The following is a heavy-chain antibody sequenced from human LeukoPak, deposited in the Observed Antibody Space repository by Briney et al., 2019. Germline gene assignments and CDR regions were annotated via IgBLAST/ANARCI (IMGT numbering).Heavy chain of an antibody. V-gene: IGHV1-8*01. CDR2: MNPNSGNT. Sequence: ASVKVSCKASGYTFTSYDINWVRRATGQGLEWMGWMNPNSGNTGYAQKFQGRVTMTRNTSISTAYMELSSLRSEDTAVYYCASSNARVGATSPLDYWGQGTLVTVSS. CDR3: ASSNARVGATSPLDY. J-gene: IGHJ4*02. D-gene: IGHD1-26*01. CDR1: GYTFTSYD.